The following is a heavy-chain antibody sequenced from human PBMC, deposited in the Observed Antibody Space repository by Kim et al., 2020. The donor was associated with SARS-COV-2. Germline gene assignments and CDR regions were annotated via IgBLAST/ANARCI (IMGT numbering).Heavy chain of an antibody. D-gene: IGHD6-13*01. J-gene: IGHJ4*02. CDR2: ISGSGGSI. CDR1: GFTFSSYA. Sequence: GGSLRLSWEASGFTFSSYAMSWVRQAPGKGLEWVSAISGSGGSIYYADSVKGRFTISRDNSKNMLYLHMNSLKAEDTAVYYCAKVYNSSWACWGQGNLVIVSS. CDR3: AKVYNSSWAC. V-gene: IGHV3-23*01.